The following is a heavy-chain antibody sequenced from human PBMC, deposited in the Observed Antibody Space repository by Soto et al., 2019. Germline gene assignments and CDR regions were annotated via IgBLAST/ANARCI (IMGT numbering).Heavy chain of an antibody. Sequence: QVQLVQSGAEVKKPGASVKVSCKASGYILTDYYLHWVRQAPGQGLEWMGWINPNSGGTNYAQKFQGGVTMTRDTYINTAYMELSRLKSDDTAVYYCARAGGLAVAEDDFDIWGPGTMVSVSS. V-gene: IGHV1-2*02. CDR2: INPNSGGT. J-gene: IGHJ3*02. CDR1: GYILTDYY. D-gene: IGHD6-19*01. CDR3: ARAGGLAVAEDDFDI.